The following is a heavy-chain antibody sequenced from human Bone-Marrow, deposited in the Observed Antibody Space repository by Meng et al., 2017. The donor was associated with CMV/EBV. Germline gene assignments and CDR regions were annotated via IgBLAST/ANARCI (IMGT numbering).Heavy chain of an antibody. CDR2: INPNSGGT. V-gene: IGHV1-2*02. Sequence: ASEKVSCKASGYTFTGYYMHWVRQAPGQGLEWMGWINPNSGGTNYAQKFQGRVTMTRDTSISTAYMELSRLRSDDTAVYYCARTYYDFWSGYYHYYYYGMDVWGQGTTVTVSS. CDR3: ARTYYDFWSGYYHYYYYGMDV. J-gene: IGHJ6*02. D-gene: IGHD3-3*01. CDR1: GYTFTGYY.